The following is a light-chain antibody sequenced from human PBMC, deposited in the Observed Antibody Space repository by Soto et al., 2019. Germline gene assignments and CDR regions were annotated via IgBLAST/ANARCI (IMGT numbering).Light chain of an antibody. CDR2: IND. CDR3: AAWDDSLNAL. J-gene: IGLJ1*01. Sequence: QSVLTQPPSASGTPGQRITISCSGSSSNIGDNPVNWYQQLPGAAPKLLIYINDQQPSGVPDRFSGSKSGTSASLAISGLQPEDEADYYCAAWDDSLNALFGTGTKLTVL. V-gene: IGLV1-44*01. CDR1: SSNIGDNP.